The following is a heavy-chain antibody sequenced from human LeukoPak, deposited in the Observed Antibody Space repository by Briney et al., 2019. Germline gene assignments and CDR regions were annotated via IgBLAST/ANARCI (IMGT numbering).Heavy chain of an antibody. V-gene: IGHV3-74*01. CDR2: ISSDGRTT. CDR3: AKQAGTTSYYYYYMDV. CDR1: GFTFSPNW. D-gene: IGHD6-19*01. J-gene: IGHJ6*03. Sequence: GGSLRLSCTASGFTFSPNWMHWVRQTPGKGLVWVSRISSDGRTTSYADSVKGRFTISRDNAKNTLYLQMDSLRVEDTAVYYCAKQAGTTSYYYYYMDVWGKGTTVTVSS.